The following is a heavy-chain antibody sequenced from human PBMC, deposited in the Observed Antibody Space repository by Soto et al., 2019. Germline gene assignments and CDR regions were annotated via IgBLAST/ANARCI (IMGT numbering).Heavy chain of an antibody. V-gene: IGHV1-69*04. Sequence: ASVKIYCRASGGTFRSYTMSWVRQAPGQGLEWMGRIIPILGIANYAQKFQGRVTITADKSTSTAYMELSSLRSEDTAVYYCARDIGIAAAGTNDPFDYWGQGTLVTVSS. CDR1: GGTFRSYT. J-gene: IGHJ4*02. D-gene: IGHD6-13*01. CDR3: ARDIGIAAAGTNDPFDY. CDR2: IIPILGIA.